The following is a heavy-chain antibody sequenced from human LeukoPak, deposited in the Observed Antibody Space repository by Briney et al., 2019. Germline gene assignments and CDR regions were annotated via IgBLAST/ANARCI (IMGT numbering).Heavy chain of an antibody. D-gene: IGHD3-22*01. J-gene: IGHJ4*02. V-gene: IGHV3-7*04. Sequence: GGSLRLSCAASGFPFSSHWLSWFRQSPGKGLEWVAHINQDGSEKYYVDSVKGRFTISRDNARNSQYLQMNSLRAEDTAVYYCARGRPYDSSGYYYVSDYWGQGTLVTVSS. CDR2: INQDGSEK. CDR3: ARGRPYDSSGYYYVSDY. CDR1: GFPFSSHW.